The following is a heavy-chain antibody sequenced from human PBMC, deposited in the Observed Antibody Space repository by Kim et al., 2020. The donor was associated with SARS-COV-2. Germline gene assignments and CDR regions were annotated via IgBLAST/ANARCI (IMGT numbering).Heavy chain of an antibody. CDR2: IYPGDSDT. CDR1: GYSFTSYW. CDR3: ARHDAKPLYSSGWSVYYYYGMDV. V-gene: IGHV5-51*01. D-gene: IGHD6-19*01. J-gene: IGHJ6*02. Sequence: GESLKISCKGSGYSFTSYWIGWVRQMPGKGLEWMGIIYPGDSDTRYSPSFQGQVTISADKSISTAYLQWSSLKASDTAMYYCARHDAKPLYSSGWSVYYYYGMDVWGQGTTVTVSS.